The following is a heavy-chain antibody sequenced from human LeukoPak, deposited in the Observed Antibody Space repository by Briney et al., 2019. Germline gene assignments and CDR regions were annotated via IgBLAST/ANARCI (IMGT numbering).Heavy chain of an antibody. Sequence: SETLSLTCAVYGGSFSGYYWSWIRQPPGKGLEWSGEINHSGSTNYNPSLKSRVTISVDTSKNQFSLKLSSVTAADTAVYYCARGLRNYRNDYWGQGTLVTVSS. CDR1: GGSFSGYY. CDR2: INHSGST. D-gene: IGHD1-14*01. CDR3: ARGLRNYRNDY. J-gene: IGHJ4*02. V-gene: IGHV4-34*01.